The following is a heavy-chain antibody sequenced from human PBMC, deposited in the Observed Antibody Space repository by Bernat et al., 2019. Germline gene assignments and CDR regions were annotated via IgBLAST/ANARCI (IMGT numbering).Heavy chain of an antibody. Sequence: EVQLVESGGGLIQPGGSLRVSCAASGFTVSSSYMSWVRQAPGKGLEWASIIYTSGSSYYAGSVKGRFPISRDNSRNTLYLQMNSLRAEDTAVYYCARGGGNTRIDFWGQGTLVTVSS. CDR2: IYTSGSS. CDR1: GFTVSSSY. CDR3: ARGGGNTRIDF. D-gene: IGHD4-23*01. V-gene: IGHV3-53*01. J-gene: IGHJ4*02.